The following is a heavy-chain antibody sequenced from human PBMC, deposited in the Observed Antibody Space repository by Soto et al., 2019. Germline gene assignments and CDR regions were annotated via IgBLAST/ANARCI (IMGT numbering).Heavy chain of an antibody. V-gene: IGHV3-30-3*01. CDR1: GFTFSSYA. Sequence: GGSLRLSCAASGFTFSSYAMHWVRQAPGKGLGWVAVISYDGSNKYYADSVKGRFTISRDNSKNTLYLQMNSLRAEDTAVYYCARETNGSPYYFDYWGQGTLVTVSS. J-gene: IGHJ4*02. D-gene: IGHD1-26*01. CDR3: ARETNGSPYYFDY. CDR2: ISYDGSNK.